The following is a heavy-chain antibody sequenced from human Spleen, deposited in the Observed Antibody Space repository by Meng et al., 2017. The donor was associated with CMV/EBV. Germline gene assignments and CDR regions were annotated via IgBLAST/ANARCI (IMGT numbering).Heavy chain of an antibody. CDR1: GGSISGYF. CDR2: VYYSGTT. CDR3: ASGQYYDFWSGYSTPNYEY. D-gene: IGHD3-3*01. J-gene: IGHJ4*02. V-gene: IGHV4-59*12. Sequence: SETLSLTCTVSGGSISGYFWSWIRQPPGKGLEWIGYVYYSGTTNYNPSLQSRVTISVDTSKNQFSLKLSSVTAADMAVYYCASGQYYDFWSGYSTPNYEYWGQGTLVTVSS.